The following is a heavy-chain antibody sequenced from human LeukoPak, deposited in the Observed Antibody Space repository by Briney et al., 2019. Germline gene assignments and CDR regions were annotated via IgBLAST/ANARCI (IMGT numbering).Heavy chain of an antibody. CDR3: ALEPGIAAAGLLTNFDY. CDR1: GFTFSSYS. J-gene: IGHJ4*02. CDR2: IGSSSSYI. V-gene: IGHV3-21*01. Sequence: GGSLRLSCAASGFTFSSYSMNWVRQAPGKGLEWVSSIGSSSSYIYYADSVKGRVTISRDNAKNSLYLQMNCLRAEDTAVYYCALEPGIAAAGLLTNFDYWGQGTLVTVSS. D-gene: IGHD6-13*01.